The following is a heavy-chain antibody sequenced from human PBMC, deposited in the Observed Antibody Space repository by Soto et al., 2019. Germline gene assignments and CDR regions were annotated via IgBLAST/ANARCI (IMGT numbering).Heavy chain of an antibody. D-gene: IGHD6-6*01. CDR3: ARDRSFPSSSPQSGYWFDP. J-gene: IGHJ5*02. CDR2: IYYSGST. V-gene: IGHV4-59*01. CDR1: DGSISSYY. Sequence: PSETLTLTCTVSDGSISSYYWSWIRQPPGKGLEWIGYIYYSGSTNYNPSLKSRVTISVDTSKNQFSLKLSSVTAADTAVYYCARDRSFPSSSPQSGYWFDPWGQGTMVTVSS.